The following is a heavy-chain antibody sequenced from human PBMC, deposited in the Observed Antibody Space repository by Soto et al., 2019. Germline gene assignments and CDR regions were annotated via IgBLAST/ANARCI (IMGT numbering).Heavy chain of an antibody. D-gene: IGHD3-22*01. Sequence: SQTLSLTCVISGDSVSSNSAAWNWIRQSPSRGLEWLGRTYYRSKWYNDYAVSVKSRITINPDTSKNQFSLQLNSVTPEDTAVYYCARSSMIVVVITGPFGYWGQGTLVTVSS. J-gene: IGHJ4*02. CDR2: TYYRSKWYN. CDR3: ARSSMIVVVITGPFGY. V-gene: IGHV6-1*01. CDR1: GDSVSSNSAA.